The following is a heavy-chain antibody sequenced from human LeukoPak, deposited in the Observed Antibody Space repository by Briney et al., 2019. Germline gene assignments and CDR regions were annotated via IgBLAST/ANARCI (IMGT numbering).Heavy chain of an antibody. D-gene: IGHD3-10*01. CDR2: IYNGDNT. J-gene: IGHJ3*02. CDR1: GYTVSSDY. V-gene: IGHV3-66*01. Sequence: AGGSLRLSCAPSGYTVSSDYMNCVRQAPGKGLEWVSVIYNGDNTYYADSVKGRFTISRDNSKDTLYLQMNSLRAEDTAVYYCARDQGLFAMVRGVIIRVGPFDIWGQGTMVTVSS. CDR3: ARDQGLFAMVRGVIIRVGPFDI.